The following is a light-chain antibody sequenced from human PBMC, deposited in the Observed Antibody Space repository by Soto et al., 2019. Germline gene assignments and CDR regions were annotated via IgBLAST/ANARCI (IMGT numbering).Light chain of an antibody. V-gene: IGKV1-5*03. CDR2: KAS. CDR1: QSIRSW. CDR3: QQYNDYWT. Sequence: DIQMTQSPSTLSASVGDRVTITCRASQSIRSWLAWYQQKPGKAPKVLIYKASTLQSGVPSRFSGSGSGTEFTLTISSLQPDDFATYYCQQYNDYWTFGQGTKVEVK. J-gene: IGKJ1*01.